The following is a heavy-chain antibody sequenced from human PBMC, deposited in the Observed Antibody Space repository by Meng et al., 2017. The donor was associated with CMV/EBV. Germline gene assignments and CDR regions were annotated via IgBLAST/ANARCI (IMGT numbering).Heavy chain of an antibody. J-gene: IGHJ4*02. Sequence: FTFSTYSMNWGRQAPAKGLEWVSFISSGGDYIYYADSVKGRFTISRDNAKNSLYLQMNSLRAEDTAVYYCARDGKGCSSASCQLDCWGQGTLVTVSS. D-gene: IGHD2-2*01. CDR3: ARDGKGCSSASCQLDC. CDR2: ISSGGDYI. CDR1: FTFSTYS. V-gene: IGHV3-21*01.